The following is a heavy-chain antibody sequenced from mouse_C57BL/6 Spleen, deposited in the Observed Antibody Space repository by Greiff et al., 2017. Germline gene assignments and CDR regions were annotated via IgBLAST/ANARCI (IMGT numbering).Heavy chain of an antibody. J-gene: IGHJ2*01. CDR3: ARNRGNYDYFDY. Sequence: VKLVESGPGLVQPSQSLSITCTVSGFSFTSYGVHWVRQSPGKGLEWLGVIWSGGSTDYNAAFISRLSISKDNSKSQVFFKMNSLQADDTAIYYCARNRGNYDYFDYWGQGTTLTVSS. D-gene: IGHD2-1*01. CDR1: GFSFTSYG. V-gene: IGHV2-2*01. CDR2: IWSGGST.